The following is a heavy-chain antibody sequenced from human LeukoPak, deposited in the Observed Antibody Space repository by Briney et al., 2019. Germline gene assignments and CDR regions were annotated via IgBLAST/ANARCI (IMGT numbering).Heavy chain of an antibody. CDR1: GGSFSSGSYY. V-gene: IGHV4-61*01. J-gene: IGHJ4*02. CDR3: ARVSTGYSYGSTSFDY. Sequence: SETLSLTCTVSGGSFSSGSYYWSWIRQPPGTGLEWIGYIYYSGSTNYNPSLKSRVTISVDTSENQFSLKLSSVTAADTAVYYCARVSTGYSYGSTSFDYWGQGTLVTVSS. D-gene: IGHD5-18*01. CDR2: IYYSGST.